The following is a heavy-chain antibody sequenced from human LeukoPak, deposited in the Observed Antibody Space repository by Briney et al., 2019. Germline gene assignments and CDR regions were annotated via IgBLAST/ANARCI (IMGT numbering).Heavy chain of an antibody. CDR2: IHYSGST. Sequence: PSETLSLTCTVSGGSISSYYWSWIRQPPGKGLEWIGYIHYSGSTNYNPSLKSRVTISVDTTKNQFPLKLSSVTAADTAVYYCARDGSSWFDYWRQGTLVTVSS. J-gene: IGHJ4*02. D-gene: IGHD6-13*01. V-gene: IGHV4-59*01. CDR1: GGSISSYY. CDR3: ARDGSSWFDY.